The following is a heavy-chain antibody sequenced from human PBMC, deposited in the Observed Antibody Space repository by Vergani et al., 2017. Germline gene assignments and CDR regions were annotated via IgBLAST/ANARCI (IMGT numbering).Heavy chain of an antibody. V-gene: IGHV3-21*01. CDR2: ISSSSSYI. D-gene: IGHD6-13*01. CDR3: ARGSRWWQY. CDR1: GCTFSSYS. J-gene: IGHJ4*02. Sequence: EVQLVESGGGLVKPGGSLRLSCAASGCTFSSYSMNWVRQAPGKGLEWVSSISSSSSYIYYADSVQGRFTISRDNAKNSLYLQMNSLRAEDTAVYYCARGSRWWQYWGQGTLVTVSS.